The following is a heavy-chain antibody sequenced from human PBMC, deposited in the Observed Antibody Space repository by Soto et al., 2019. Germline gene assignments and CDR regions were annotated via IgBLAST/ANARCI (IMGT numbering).Heavy chain of an antibody. V-gene: IGHV3-9*01. J-gene: IGHJ4*02. CDR2: ITWNSRVL. Sequence: EVQLVESGGRLVQPGRSLRLSCVGTGLNFDDFAMHWVRQAPGKGLEWVSGITWNSRVLAYADSVKGRFTISRDNARNSLYLQMDSLRYDDTALYYCAKGRYDFWSPYYFDSWGQGTLVTVSS. D-gene: IGHD3-3*01. CDR1: GLNFDDFA. CDR3: AKGRYDFWSPYYFDS.